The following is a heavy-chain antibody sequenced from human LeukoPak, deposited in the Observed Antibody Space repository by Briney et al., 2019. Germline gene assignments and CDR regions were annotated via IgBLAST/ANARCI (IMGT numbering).Heavy chain of an antibody. J-gene: IGHJ4*02. CDR3: AGVSGFERKDSLSY. Sequence: ASVKVSCKASGYTFTSYDINWVRQAAGQGLEWMGWMNPNSGNTGYAQKFQGRVTMTRDNSISTAYMELSSLTSEDTALYFCAGVSGFERKDSLSYWGQGTLVTVSP. D-gene: IGHD5-12*01. V-gene: IGHV1-8*01. CDR1: GYTFTSYD. CDR2: MNPNSGNT.